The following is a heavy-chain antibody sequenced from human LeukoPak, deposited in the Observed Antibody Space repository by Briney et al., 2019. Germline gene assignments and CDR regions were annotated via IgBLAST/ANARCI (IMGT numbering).Heavy chain of an antibody. CDR1: GGSISSYY. V-gene: IGHV4-59*12. CDR2: FHYSGST. Sequence: SETLSLTCTVSGGSISSYYWNWIRQPPGKGLGWIGYFHYSGSTNYNPSLQSRVTISVDTSKNQFSLKLSSVTAADTAVYYCARGGILTGYYITEYFQHWGQGTLVTVSS. D-gene: IGHD3-9*01. CDR3: ARGGILTGYYITEYFQH. J-gene: IGHJ1*01.